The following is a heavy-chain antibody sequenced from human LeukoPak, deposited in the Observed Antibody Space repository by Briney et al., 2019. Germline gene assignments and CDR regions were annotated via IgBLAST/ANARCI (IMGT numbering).Heavy chain of an antibody. V-gene: IGHV3-66*02. CDR1: GFTVTSSY. CDR2: LYSGGHT. Sequence: GGSLRLSCAASGFTVTSSYMSWVRQAPGKGLEWVAVLYSGGHTYYAGSVRGRFTISRDTSKNTLYLQMDSLRSEDTAEYHCARARCDSCGYGSWGQGTLVTVSS. D-gene: IGHD3-22*01. J-gene: IGHJ5*02. CDR3: ARARCDSCGYGS.